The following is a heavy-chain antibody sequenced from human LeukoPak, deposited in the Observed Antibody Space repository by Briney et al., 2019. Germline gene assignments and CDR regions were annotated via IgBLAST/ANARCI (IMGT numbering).Heavy chain of an antibody. CDR1: GFTFSSYE. D-gene: IGHD3-10*01. J-gene: IGHJ6*04. CDR2: VSSSGSTI. CDR3: ARFGESLDV. V-gene: IGHV3-48*03. Sequence: PGGSLRLSCAASGFTFSSYEMNWVRQAPGKGLEWVSYVSSSGSTIYYADSVKGRFTISRDNAKNSLYLQMNSLRAEDTAVYYCARFGESLDVWGKGTTVTVSS.